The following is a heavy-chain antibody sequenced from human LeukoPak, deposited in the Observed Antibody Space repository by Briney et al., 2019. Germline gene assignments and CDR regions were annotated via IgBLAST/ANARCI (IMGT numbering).Heavy chain of an antibody. V-gene: IGHV4-59*08. J-gene: IGHJ3*02. Sequence: KPSETLSLTCTVSGGSISSYYWSWIRQPPGKELEWIGYIYYSGSTNYNPSLDSRLTISVDTSKNHFSLKLSSVTAADTAIYFCARYVVVGDAFDIWGQGTVVTVSS. CDR1: GGSISSYY. D-gene: IGHD1-26*01. CDR3: ARYVVVGDAFDI. CDR2: IYYSGST.